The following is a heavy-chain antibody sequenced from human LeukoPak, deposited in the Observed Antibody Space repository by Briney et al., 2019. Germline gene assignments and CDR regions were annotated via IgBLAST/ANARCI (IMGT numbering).Heavy chain of an antibody. CDR3: ARDLAHYDILTGSGEDFDY. D-gene: IGHD3-9*01. V-gene: IGHV1-69*10. CDR2: IIPILGIA. CDR1: GGTFSSYA. J-gene: IGHJ4*02. Sequence: ASVKVSCKASGGTFSSYAISWVRQAPGQGLEWMVGIIPILGIANYAQKFQGRVTITADKSTSTAYMELSSLRSEDTAVYYCARDLAHYDILTGSGEDFDYWGQGTLVTVSS.